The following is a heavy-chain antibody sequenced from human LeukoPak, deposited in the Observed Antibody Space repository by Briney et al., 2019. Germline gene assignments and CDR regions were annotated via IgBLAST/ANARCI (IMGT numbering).Heavy chain of an antibody. CDR1: GYTFTSYG. J-gene: IGHJ4*02. Sequence: GASVKVSCKASGYTFTSYGISWVRQAPGQGLEWMGWISAYNGNTNYAQKLQGRVTMTTDTSTSTAYTELRSLRSDDTAVYYCARVGSIVGATGHFDYWGQGTLVTVSS. D-gene: IGHD1-26*01. CDR3: ARVGSIVGATGHFDY. CDR2: ISAYNGNT. V-gene: IGHV1-18*01.